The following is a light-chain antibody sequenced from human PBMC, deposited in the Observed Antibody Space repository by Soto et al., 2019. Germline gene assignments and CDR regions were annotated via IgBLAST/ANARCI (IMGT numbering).Light chain of an antibody. CDR3: QQYNSWPLT. V-gene: IGKV3-15*01. J-gene: IGKJ4*01. CDR1: QSVSGD. CDR2: GAS. Sequence: EIAMVQSPATLSVSPGERATLSCRASQSVSGDLVWYQQKPGQAPRLLIYGASTRATGVPARFSGSDSGTEFTLTISSPQSEDFAVYYCQQYNSWPLTFGGGTTVE.